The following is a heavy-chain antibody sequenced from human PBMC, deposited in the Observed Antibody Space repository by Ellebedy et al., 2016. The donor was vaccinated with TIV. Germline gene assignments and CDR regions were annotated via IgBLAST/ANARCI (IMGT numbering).Heavy chain of an antibody. CDR3: AQAWGD. V-gene: IGHV3-64D*06. CDR2: IVGNGGSI. Sequence: GESLKISCSASGFTFSSYAMHWVRQAPGKGLEYVSAIVGNGGSIYYADSVKGRFTISRDNSKNTLYLQMSSLRPEDTAVYYCAQAWGDWGQGTPVTVSS. J-gene: IGHJ4*02. D-gene: IGHD3-16*01. CDR1: GFTFSSYA.